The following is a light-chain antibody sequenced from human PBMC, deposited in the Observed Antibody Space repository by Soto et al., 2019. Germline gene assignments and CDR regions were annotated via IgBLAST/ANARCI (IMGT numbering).Light chain of an antibody. J-gene: IGLJ3*02. CDR2: GNT. CDR1: RSNIGAGYD. Sequence: QSVLTQPPSVSGAPGQRVTISCTGSRSNIGAGYDVHWYQQLPGTAPKLLIYGNTNRPSGVPDRFSGSKSATSPSLAISGLRAEDEGDYYGQSYDSSLSGWVFGGGTKVTVL. CDR3: QSYDSSLSGWV. V-gene: IGLV1-40*01.